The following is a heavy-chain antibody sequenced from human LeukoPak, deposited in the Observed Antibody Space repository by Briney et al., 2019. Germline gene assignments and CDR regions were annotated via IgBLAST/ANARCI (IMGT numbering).Heavy chain of an antibody. CDR1: GFTFDDYA. CDR3: TRGSTSGRGPYFEH. D-gene: IGHD3-10*01. CDR2: ITGDGRKT. J-gene: IGHJ4*02. Sequence: GGALRLSCATSGFTFDDYAMHWVRQAPGKGLEWIALITGDGRKTYYVDSVKGRFTVSRDNSRNSLYLQMNNLKTEDTALYFCTRGSTSGRGPYFEHWGQGSLVTISS. V-gene: IGHV3-43*02.